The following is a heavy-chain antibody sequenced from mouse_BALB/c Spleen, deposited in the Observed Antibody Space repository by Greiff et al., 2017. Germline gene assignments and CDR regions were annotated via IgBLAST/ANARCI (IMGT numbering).Heavy chain of an antibody. J-gene: IGHJ4*01. D-gene: IGHD3-1*01. CDR1: GFSLTSYG. V-gene: IGHV2-9*02. Sequence: VKLVESGPGLVAPSQSLSITCTVSGFSLTSYGVHWVRQPPVKGLEWLGVIWAGGSTNYNSALMSRLSISKDNSKSQVFLKMNSLQTDDTAMYYCARGGSHSSGYGMDYWGQGTSVTVSS. CDR2: IWAGGST. CDR3: ARGGSHSSGYGMDY.